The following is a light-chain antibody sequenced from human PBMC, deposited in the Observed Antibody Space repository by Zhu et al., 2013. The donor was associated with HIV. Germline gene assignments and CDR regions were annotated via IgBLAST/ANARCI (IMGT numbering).Light chain of an antibody. V-gene: IGKV3-11*01. CDR3: QQRSKWPPFT. CDR1: QSISRD. CDR2: DAS. J-gene: IGKJ2*01. Sequence: DIVLTQSPATLSVSPGERATLSCRASQSISRDLVWYQHKPGQAPRLLIYDASNRATGIPARFSGSGSGTDFTLTISSLEPEDFAVYYCQQRSKWPPFTFGQGTKLEIK.